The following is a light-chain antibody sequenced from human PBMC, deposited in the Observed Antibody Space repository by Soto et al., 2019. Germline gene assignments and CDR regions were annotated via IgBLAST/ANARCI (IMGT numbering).Light chain of an antibody. Sequence: QSVLTQPPSVSGAPGQRVTISCSGSSSNLGAGYDVQWYRQFPGTAPKLLIYANSVRPSGVPDRFSGSKSGTSASLAITGLQAEDEADYYCQSYDRSLSGWVFGTGTKLTVL. CDR3: QSYDRSLSGWV. J-gene: IGLJ3*02. V-gene: IGLV1-40*01. CDR2: ANS. CDR1: SSNLGAGYD.